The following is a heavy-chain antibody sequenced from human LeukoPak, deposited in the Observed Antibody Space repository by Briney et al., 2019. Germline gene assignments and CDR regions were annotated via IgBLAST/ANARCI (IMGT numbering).Heavy chain of an antibody. Sequence: GGSLRLSCAASGFTFSSYSMNRVRQAPGKGLEWVSSISSSSSYIYYAGSVKGRFTISRDNAKNSLYLQMNSLRAEDTAVYYCARDSDYGDHDYWGQGTLVTVSS. V-gene: IGHV3-21*01. CDR2: ISSSSSYI. CDR3: ARDSDYGDHDY. CDR1: GFTFSSYS. D-gene: IGHD4-17*01. J-gene: IGHJ4*02.